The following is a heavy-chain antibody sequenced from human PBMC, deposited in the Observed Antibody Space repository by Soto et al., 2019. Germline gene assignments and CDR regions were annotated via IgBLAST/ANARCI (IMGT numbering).Heavy chain of an antibody. CDR2: IYPSDSDT. V-gene: IGHV5-51*07. D-gene: IGHD3-22*01. CDR3: ARPIGALSTTAFTD. Sequence: PGASLKISCKACGYHFTNNWIGWVHKFSGKVLEWMGFIYPSDSDTRYSPSFQGQVTISADKSISTAYLQWSSLKASDTAMYYCARPIGALSTTAFTDWGQGTLVTVSS. J-gene: IGHJ4*02. CDR1: GYHFTNNW.